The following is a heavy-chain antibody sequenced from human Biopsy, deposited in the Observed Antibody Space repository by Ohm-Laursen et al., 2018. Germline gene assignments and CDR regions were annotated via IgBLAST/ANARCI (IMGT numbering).Heavy chain of an antibody. CDR3: ARDSMNPVGGVGARSDGFDV. V-gene: IGHV1-2*02. Sequence: GASVKVSCKASGYTFTDYFLHWVRQAPGQGPEWMGWISPSSGGTPYAQKFQGRVTMIRDTSATTGYMELSSLRSDDTAVYFCARDSMNPVGGVGARSDGFDVWGQGTMVTVSS. D-gene: IGHD3-16*01. CDR1: GYTFTDYF. CDR2: ISPSSGGT. J-gene: IGHJ3*01.